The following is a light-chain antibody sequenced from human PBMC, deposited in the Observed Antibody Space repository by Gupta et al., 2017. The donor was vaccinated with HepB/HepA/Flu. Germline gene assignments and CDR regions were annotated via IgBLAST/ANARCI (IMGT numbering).Light chain of an antibody. Sequence: QSVLTQPPSASGTPGQRVTISCSGSSSNIGSNTVNWYQQLPGTAPKLLIYSNNQRPSGVPDRCSCATSGSYASPVTRGLQSEEEADDYYAASDASLNGCVFGGGTKLTVL. J-gene: IGLJ3*02. CDR1: SSNIGSNT. CDR3: AASDASLNGCV. CDR2: SNN. V-gene: IGLV1-44*01.